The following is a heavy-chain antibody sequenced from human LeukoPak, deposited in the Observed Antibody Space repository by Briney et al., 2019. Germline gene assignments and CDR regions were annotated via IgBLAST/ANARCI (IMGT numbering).Heavy chain of an antibody. CDR2: ILQDGSEK. CDR3: ARDPGSDAFDF. J-gene: IGHJ3*01. D-gene: IGHD7-27*01. CDR1: GFTFSGYF. Sequence: GGSLRLSCATSGFTFSGYFVTWVRQAPGKGLEWVANILQDGSEKYYVDSVKGRFTISRDNAKNSLYLQMNSLRAEETAVYYCARDPGSDAFDFWGQGTMVTVSS. V-gene: IGHV3-7*01.